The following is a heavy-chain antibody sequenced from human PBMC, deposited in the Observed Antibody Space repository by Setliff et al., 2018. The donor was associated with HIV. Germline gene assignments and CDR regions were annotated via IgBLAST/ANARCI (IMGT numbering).Heavy chain of an antibody. CDR1: GFSVNEYH. D-gene: IGHD5-18*01. V-gene: IGHV3-53*01. J-gene: IGHJ4*02. CDR3: VRDGGNGYLSSGYFDY. CDR2: IYDGGNI. Sequence: PGGSLRLSCAASGFSVNEYHMSWVRQAPGKGLDWVSVIYDGGNIYYADSVGGRFTTYRDSSENTLYLQMNRLRVDDTALYYCVRDGGNGYLSSGYFDYWGQGTLVTVSS.